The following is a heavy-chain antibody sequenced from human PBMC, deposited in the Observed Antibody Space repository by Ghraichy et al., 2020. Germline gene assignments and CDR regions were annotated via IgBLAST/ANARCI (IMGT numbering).Heavy chain of an antibody. V-gene: IGHV1-69*06. CDR3: ARDRRVTMVRGVMIGMDV. D-gene: IGHD3-10*01. Sequence: SVNVSCKASGGTFSSYAISWVRQAPGQGLEWMGGIIPIFGTANYAQKFQGRVTITADKSTSTAYMELSSLRSEDTAVYYCARDRRVTMVRGVMIGMDVWGQGTTVTVSS. CDR2: IIPIFGTA. J-gene: IGHJ6*02. CDR1: GGTFSSYA.